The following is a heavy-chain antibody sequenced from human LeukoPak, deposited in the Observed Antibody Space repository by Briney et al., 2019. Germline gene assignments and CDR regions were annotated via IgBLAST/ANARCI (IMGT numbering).Heavy chain of an antibody. CDR3: ARDKIGGSHDY. J-gene: IGHJ4*02. V-gene: IGHV3-48*01. CDR1: GFTFSSYT. CDR2: IDYNSTTI. D-gene: IGHD1-26*01. Sequence: GGSLRLSCAASGFTFSSYTMNWVRQAPGKGLEWVSYIDYNSTTIYYADSVKGRFTISRDNAKNSLYRQMNSVRADDTAVYYCARDKIGGSHDYWGQGTLVTVSS.